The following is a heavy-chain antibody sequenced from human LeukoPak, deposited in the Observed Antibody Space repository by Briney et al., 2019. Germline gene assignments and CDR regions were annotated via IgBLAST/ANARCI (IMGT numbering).Heavy chain of an antibody. J-gene: IGHJ3*02. CDR1: GFTFSSYG. V-gene: IGHV4-59*08. CDR3: ARGPYSYDSSGAFDI. D-gene: IGHD3-22*01. CDR2: IYYSGST. Sequence: GSLRLSCAASGFTFSSYGMSWVRQAPGKGLEWIGYIYYSGSTNYNPSLKSRVTISVDTSKNQFSLKLSSVTAADTAVYFCARGPYSYDSSGAFDIWGQGTMVTVSS.